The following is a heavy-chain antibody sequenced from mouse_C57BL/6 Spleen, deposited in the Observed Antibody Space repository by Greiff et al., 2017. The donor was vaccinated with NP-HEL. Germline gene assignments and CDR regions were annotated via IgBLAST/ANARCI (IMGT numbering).Heavy chain of an antibody. V-gene: IGHV1-59*01. CDR2: IDPSDSYT. CDR3: AKTTRYFDY. CDR1: GYTFTSYW. J-gene: IGHJ2*01. D-gene: IGHD1-1*01. Sequence: QVQLQQPGAELVRPGTSVKLSCKASGYTFTSYWMHWVKQRPGQGLEWIGVIDPSDSYTNYNQKFKGKATLTVDTSSSTAYMQLSSLTSEDSAVYYCAKTTRYFDYWGQGTTLTVSS.